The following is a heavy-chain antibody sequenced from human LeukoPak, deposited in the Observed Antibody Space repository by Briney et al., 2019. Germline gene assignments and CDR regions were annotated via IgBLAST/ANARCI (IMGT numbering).Heavy chain of an antibody. J-gene: IGHJ4*02. Sequence: GGSLRLSCAASGFTFSSYGMHWVRQAPGKGLEGVAFIRYDGSNKYYADSVKGRFTISRDNSKNTLYLHMNSLRAEDTAVYFCANPDSSGFYFSMRFDFWGQGTLVTVSS. CDR2: IRYDGSNK. D-gene: IGHD3-22*01. CDR1: GFTFSSYG. V-gene: IGHV3-30*02. CDR3: ANPDSSGFYFSMRFDF.